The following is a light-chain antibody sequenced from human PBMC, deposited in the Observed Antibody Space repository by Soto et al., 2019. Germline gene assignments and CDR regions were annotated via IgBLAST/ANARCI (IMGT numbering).Light chain of an antibody. CDR1: SRDVGGYNY. CDR2: DVS. CDR3: SSYTSSSTLRV. V-gene: IGLV2-14*01. Sequence: QSALTQPASVSGSPGQSITISCTGTSRDVGGYNYVSWYQQHPGKAPKLMIYDVSNRPSGVSNRFSGSKSGNTASLTISGLQAEDEADYYCSSYTSSSTLRVFGGGTKLTVL. J-gene: IGLJ2*01.